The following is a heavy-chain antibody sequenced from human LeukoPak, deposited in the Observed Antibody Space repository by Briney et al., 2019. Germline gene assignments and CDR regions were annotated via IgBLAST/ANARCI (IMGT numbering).Heavy chain of an antibody. J-gene: IGHJ6*02. Sequence: SETLSLTCAVYGGSFSGYYWSWIRQPPGKGLGWIGEINHSGSTNYNPSLKSRVTISVDTSKNQFSLKLSSVTAADTAVYYCASQRNPSHYYYGMDVWGQGTTVTVSS. V-gene: IGHV4-34*01. CDR1: GGSFSGYY. CDR2: INHSGST. CDR3: ASQRNPSHYYYGMDV.